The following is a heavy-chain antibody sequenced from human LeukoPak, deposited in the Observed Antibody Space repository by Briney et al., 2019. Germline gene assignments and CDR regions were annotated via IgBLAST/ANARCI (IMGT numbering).Heavy chain of an antibody. CDR2: ISYEGRNK. V-gene: IGHV3-30*04. CDR3: ARDRALQWLAPEGYGMDV. CDR1: GFTYCSYA. D-gene: IGHD6-19*01. Sequence: PGGSLRLSCAPSGFTYCSYAVHGGRQAPGKGVEWVADISYEGRNKYYADSVKGRFTISRDNSKNTLYLQMNSLRAEDTAVYYCARDRALQWLAPEGYGMDVWGHGTTVTVSS. J-gene: IGHJ6*02.